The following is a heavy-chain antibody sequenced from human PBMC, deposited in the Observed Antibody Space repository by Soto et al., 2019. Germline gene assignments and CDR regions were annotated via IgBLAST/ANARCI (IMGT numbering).Heavy chain of an antibody. Sequence: PGGSLRLSCAASGFTFSTYTMSWVRQAPGKGLEWVSAISGSGGSPSYADSVQGRFTISRDNPKNTLYLQMNSLRAEDTAVYYCANHITIFDYWGQGTLVTVSS. CDR1: GFTFSTYT. CDR2: ISGSGGSP. D-gene: IGHD3-3*01. CDR3: ANHITIFDY. V-gene: IGHV3-23*01. J-gene: IGHJ4*02.